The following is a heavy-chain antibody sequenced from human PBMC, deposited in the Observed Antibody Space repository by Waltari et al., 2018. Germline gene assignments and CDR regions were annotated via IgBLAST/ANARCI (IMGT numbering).Heavy chain of an antibody. CDR1: GGSISSSNYY. J-gene: IGHJ4*02. CDR3: ASGGGYTNGWDY. Sequence: QPLLQESGPGLVKPSETLSLTCSVSGGSISSSNYYWGWIRQPPGKGLDWIGSIYYSGSTYYISSLKIRVTISLDTSKNQFSLKLSSVTAADTAVYFCASGGGYTNGWDYWGQGTLVTVSS. V-gene: IGHV4-39*07. D-gene: IGHD6-19*01. CDR2: IYYSGST.